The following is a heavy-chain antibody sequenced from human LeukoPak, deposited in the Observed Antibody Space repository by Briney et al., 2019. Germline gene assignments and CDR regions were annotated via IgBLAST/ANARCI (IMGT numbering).Heavy chain of an antibody. Sequence: SETLSLTCTVSGGSISSYYWSWIRQPPGKGLEWIGYIYYSGSTNYNPSLKSRVTISVDTSKNQFSLKLSSVTAADTAVYYCARTEYSSSHRYYYYYMDVWGKGTTVTVSS. CDR3: ARTEYSSSHRYYYYYMDV. CDR2: IYYSGST. CDR1: GGSISSYY. D-gene: IGHD6-6*01. J-gene: IGHJ6*03. V-gene: IGHV4-59*01.